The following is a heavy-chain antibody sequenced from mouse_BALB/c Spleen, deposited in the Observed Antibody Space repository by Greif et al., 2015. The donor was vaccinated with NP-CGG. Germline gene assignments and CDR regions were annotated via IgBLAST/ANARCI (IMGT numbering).Heavy chain of an antibody. Sequence: QVQLQQSGPELVKTGGSVKISCKASGCTLTDYYINWVKQKPGQGLEWIGWIYPGSGNTKYNEKFKGKATLTVDTSSSTSYMQLSSLTSEDTAVYFCARRTGTEAMDYWGQGTSVTVSS. D-gene: IGHD4-1*01. J-gene: IGHJ4*01. CDR2: IYPGSGNT. V-gene: IGHV1-84*02. CDR1: GCTLTDYY. CDR3: ARRTGTEAMDY.